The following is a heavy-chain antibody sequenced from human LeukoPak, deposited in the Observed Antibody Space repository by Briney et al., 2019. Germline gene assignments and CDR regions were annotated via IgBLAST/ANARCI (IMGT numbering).Heavy chain of an antibody. CDR3: ARDFNPLYSGTYYDAFDI. V-gene: IGHV3-7*01. CDR2: IKHDGSKK. D-gene: IGHD1-26*01. Sequence: GGSLRLSCAASGFTFSSDWMTWVLQAPGKGLEWVANIKHDGSKKYYVDSVKGRFTISTDTAKNSLYLQMDSLRAEDTAVYYCARDFNPLYSGTYYDAFDIWGQGTMVTVYS. CDR1: GFTFSSDW. J-gene: IGHJ3*02.